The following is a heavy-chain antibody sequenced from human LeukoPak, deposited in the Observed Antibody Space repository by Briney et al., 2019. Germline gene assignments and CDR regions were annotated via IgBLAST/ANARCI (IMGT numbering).Heavy chain of an antibody. Sequence: GGSLRLSFAASGFSFSSYAMHWVRQAPGKGLEWVAVISFDGSDAYYEDSVRGRFTISRDNSKDTLYLQVNSLRTEDTAVYYCARVRNYFGSHDYWGQGTLVTVSS. CDR1: GFSFSSYA. D-gene: IGHD3-10*01. J-gene: IGHJ4*02. CDR2: ISFDGSDA. CDR3: ARVRNYFGSHDY. V-gene: IGHV3-30-3*01.